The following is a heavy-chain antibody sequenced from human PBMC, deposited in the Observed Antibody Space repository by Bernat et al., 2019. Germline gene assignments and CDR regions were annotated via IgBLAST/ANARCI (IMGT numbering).Heavy chain of an antibody. CDR1: GYTFTSYG. CDR3: ARDRRIQLWPPKGMDV. Sequence: QVQLVQSGAEVKKPGASVKVSCKASGYTFTSYGISWVRQAPGQGLEWMGWINAYNGNTDYAQKLQGRVTMTTDTSTSTAYMELRSLRSDDTAVYYCARDRRIQLWPPKGMDVWGQGTKDTVSS. V-gene: IGHV1-18*01. D-gene: IGHD5-18*01. CDR2: INAYNGNT. J-gene: IGHJ6*02.